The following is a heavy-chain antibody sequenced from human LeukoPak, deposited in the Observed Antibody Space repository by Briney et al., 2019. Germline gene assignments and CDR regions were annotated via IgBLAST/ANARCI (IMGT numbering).Heavy chain of an antibody. D-gene: IGHD3-10*01. CDR1: GGSFSGYY. CDR3: ARPVIKGAFDI. CDR2: INHSGST. Sequence: SETLSLTCAVYGGSFSGYYWSWIRQHPGKGLEWIGEINHSGSTNYNPSLKSRVTISVDTSKNQFSLKLSSVTAADTAVYYCARPVIKGAFDIWGQGTMVTVSS. J-gene: IGHJ3*02. V-gene: IGHV4-34*01.